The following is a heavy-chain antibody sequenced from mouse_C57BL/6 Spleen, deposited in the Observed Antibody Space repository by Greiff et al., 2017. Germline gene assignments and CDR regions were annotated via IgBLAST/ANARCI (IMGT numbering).Heavy chain of an antibody. V-gene: IGHV1-80*01. Sequence: QVQLQQSGAELVKPGASVKISCKASGYAFSSYWMNWVKQRPGTGLEWIGQIYPGAGDTNYNGKFKGKATLTADKSSSTAYMQLSSLTSEDSAVYFCARTLVITTVVALFDYWGQGTALTVSS. D-gene: IGHD1-1*01. J-gene: IGHJ2*01. CDR1: GYAFSSYW. CDR3: ARTLVITTVVALFDY. CDR2: IYPGAGDT.